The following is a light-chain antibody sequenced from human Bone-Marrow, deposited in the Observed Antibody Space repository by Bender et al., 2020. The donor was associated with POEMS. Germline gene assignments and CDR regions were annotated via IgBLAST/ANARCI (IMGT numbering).Light chain of an antibody. J-gene: IGLJ3*02. V-gene: IGLV1-44*01. Sequence: QSVLTQPPSASGTPGQRVTISCSGSSSKFGSYPVNWYQQLPGAAPKLVIFNNSQRPSGVPDRFSGSNSGTSASLAISGLLSDDEADFSCATWDNILGGWVCVGGTKLTVL. CDR3: ATWDNILGGWV. CDR1: SSKFGSYP. CDR2: NNS.